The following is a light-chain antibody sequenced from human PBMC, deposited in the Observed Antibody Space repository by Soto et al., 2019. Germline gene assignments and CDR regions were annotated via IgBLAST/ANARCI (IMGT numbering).Light chain of an antibody. V-gene: IGKV2-30*01. CDR3: MQGTHWPFT. CDR2: KVS. CDR1: QSLVYSDGNTY. J-gene: IGKJ3*01. Sequence: DVVMTQSPLSLPVTLGQPASISCRSSQSLVYSDGNTYLNWFQQRPGQSPRRLIYKVSNRDSGVPARFSGSGSGTDFPLKISRVEAEDVGVYYCMQGTHWPFTFGPGTKVDIK.